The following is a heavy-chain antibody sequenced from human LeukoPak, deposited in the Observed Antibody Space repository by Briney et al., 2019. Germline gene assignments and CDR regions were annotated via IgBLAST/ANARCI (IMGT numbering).Heavy chain of an antibody. CDR3: ARDDRRDGYNSDY. V-gene: IGHV3-21*04. Sequence: GSLRLSCAASGFTFSSYSMNWVRQAPGKGLEWVSSISSSSSYTYYADSVKGRFTISRDNSKNTLYLQMNSLRAEDTAVYYCARDDRRDGYNSDYWGQGTLVTVSS. D-gene: IGHD5-24*01. CDR2: ISSSSSYT. CDR1: GFTFSSYS. J-gene: IGHJ4*02.